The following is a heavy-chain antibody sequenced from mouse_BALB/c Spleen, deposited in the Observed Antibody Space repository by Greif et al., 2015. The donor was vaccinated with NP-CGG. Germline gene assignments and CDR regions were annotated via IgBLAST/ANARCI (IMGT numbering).Heavy chain of an antibody. V-gene: IGHV14-3*02. J-gene: IGHJ1*01. CDR3: ARGLAATNWYFDV. CDR2: IDPANGNT. D-gene: IGHD1-2*01. Sequence: VQLQQSGAELVKPGASVKLSCTASGFNIKDTYMHWVKQRPEQGLEWIGRIDPANGNTKYDPKFQGKATITADTSSNTAYLQLSSLTSEDTAVYYCARGLAATNWYFDVWGAGTTVTVSS. CDR1: GFNIKDTY.